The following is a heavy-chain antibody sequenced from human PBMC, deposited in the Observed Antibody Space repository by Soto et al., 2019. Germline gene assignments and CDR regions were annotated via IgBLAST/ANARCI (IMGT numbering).Heavy chain of an antibody. D-gene: IGHD3-10*01. J-gene: IGHJ6*03. CDR3: QLTVRGYYYMDV. V-gene: IGHV4-31*03. Sequence: SETLSLTCTVSGGSISSGGYYWSWIRQHPGKGLEWIGYIYYSGSTYYNPSLKSRVTISVDTSKNQFSLKLSSVTAADTAVYYCQLTVRGYYYMDVWGKGTTVTFSS. CDR2: IYYSGST. CDR1: GGSISSGGYY.